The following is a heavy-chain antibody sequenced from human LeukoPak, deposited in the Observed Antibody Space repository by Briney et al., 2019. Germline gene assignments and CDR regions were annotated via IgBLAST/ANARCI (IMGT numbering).Heavy chain of an antibody. J-gene: IGHJ3*02. V-gene: IGHV1-3*01. Sequence: ASVKVSCKASGYTFTSYAMHWVRQAPGQGLEWMGWINAGNGNTKYSQKFQGRVTITRDTSASTAYMELSSLRSEDTAVYYCARGEQWLTNDAFDIWGQGTMVTVSS. D-gene: IGHD6-19*01. CDR1: GYTFTSYA. CDR2: INAGNGNT. CDR3: ARGEQWLTNDAFDI.